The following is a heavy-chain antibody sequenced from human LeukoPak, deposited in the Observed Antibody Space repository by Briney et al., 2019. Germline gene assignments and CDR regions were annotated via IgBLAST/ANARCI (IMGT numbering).Heavy chain of an antibody. CDR2: INHSGST. CDR1: GGSFSGYY. Sequence: PSETLSFTCAVYGGSFSGYYWSWIRQPPWKGLEWIGEINHSGSTNYNPSLKSRVTISVDTSKNQFSLKLSSVTAADTAVYYCARHSGGYNLNYFDYWGQGTLVTVSS. CDR3: ARHSGGYNLNYFDY. D-gene: IGHD5-24*01. J-gene: IGHJ4*02. V-gene: IGHV4-34*01.